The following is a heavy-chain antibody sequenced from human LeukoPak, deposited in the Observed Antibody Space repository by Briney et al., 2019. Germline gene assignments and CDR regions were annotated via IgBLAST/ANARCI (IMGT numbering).Heavy chain of an antibody. V-gene: IGHV4-39*07. CDR3: ARGHYGVLPRD. J-gene: IGHJ4*02. Sequence: SETLSLTCTVSGGSISSSSYYWGWIRQPPGKGLEWIGSIYYSGSTYYNPSLKSRVTISVDTSKNQFSLKLSSVTAADTAVYYCARGHYGVLPRDWGQGTLVTASS. D-gene: IGHD4-17*01. CDR1: GGSISSSSYY. CDR2: IYYSGST.